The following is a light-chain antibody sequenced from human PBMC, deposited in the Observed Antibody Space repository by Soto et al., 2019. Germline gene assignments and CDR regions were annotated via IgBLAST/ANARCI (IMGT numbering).Light chain of an antibody. J-gene: IGLJ2*01. CDR1: VLAKKF. CDR2: KDT. Sequence: SYELTQPSSVSVSPGQTARITCSGDVLAKKFARWVQQKPGQAPVVVIYKDTERPSGIPERFSGFSSGTTVTLTISGAQVEDEADYYCYSAADNNLVFGGGTKVTVL. CDR3: YSAADNNLV. V-gene: IGLV3-27*01.